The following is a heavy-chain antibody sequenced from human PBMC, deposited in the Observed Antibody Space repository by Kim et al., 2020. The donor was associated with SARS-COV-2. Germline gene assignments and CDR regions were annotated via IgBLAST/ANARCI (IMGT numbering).Heavy chain of an antibody. Sequence: GGSLRLSCAASGFTFSSYAMHWVRQAPGKGLEWVAVISYDGSNKYYADSVKGRFTISRDNSKNTLYLQMNSLRAEDTAVYYCASALDYWGQGTLVTVSS. CDR1: GFTFSSYA. J-gene: IGHJ4*02. CDR2: ISYDGSNK. CDR3: ASALDY. V-gene: IGHV3-30*04.